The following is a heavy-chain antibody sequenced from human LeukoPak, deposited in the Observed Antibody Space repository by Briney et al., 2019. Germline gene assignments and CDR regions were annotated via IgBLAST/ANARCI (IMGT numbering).Heavy chain of an antibody. J-gene: IGHJ6*02. Sequence: SETLSLTCTVSGGSINDFYWTWIRQPPGKGLEWIGYIFYGGSANSNPSLESRVTKSVDTSKNQFSLKLSSVTAADTAAYYCARLRSGSTPPPPHYYYGLDVWGQGTTVIVSS. CDR2: IFYGGSA. V-gene: IGHV4-59*01. CDR1: GGSINDFY. CDR3: ARLRSGSTPPPPHYYYGLDV. D-gene: IGHD1-26*01.